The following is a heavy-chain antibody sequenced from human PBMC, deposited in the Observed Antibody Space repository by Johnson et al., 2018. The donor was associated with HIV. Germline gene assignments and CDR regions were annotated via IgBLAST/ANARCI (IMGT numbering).Heavy chain of an antibody. D-gene: IGHD6-6*01. V-gene: IGHV3-30*04. J-gene: IGHJ3*02. CDR1: GFTFSSYA. CDR2: ISYDGSNK. CDR3: AKVHSSSSNGFDI. Sequence: QVQLVESGGGVVQPGRSLRLSCAASGFTFSSYAMHWVRQAPGKGLEWVAVISYDGSNKYYADSVKGLFTVSRDNYKNTLYLQMNSLRGEDTAVYYCAKVHSSSSNGFDIWGQGTMVTVSS.